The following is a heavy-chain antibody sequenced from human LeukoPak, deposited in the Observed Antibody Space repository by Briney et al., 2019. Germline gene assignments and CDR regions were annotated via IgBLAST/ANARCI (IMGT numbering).Heavy chain of an antibody. Sequence: SETQSLTCAVYGGSFSGYYWSWIRQPPGKGLEWIGEINHSGSTNYNPSLKSRVTISVDTSKNQFSLKLSSVTAADTAVYYCAREVTTISRIFDYWGQGTLVTVSS. CDR3: AREVTTISRIFDY. J-gene: IGHJ4*02. V-gene: IGHV4-34*01. D-gene: IGHD5-12*01. CDR1: GGSFSGYY. CDR2: INHSGST.